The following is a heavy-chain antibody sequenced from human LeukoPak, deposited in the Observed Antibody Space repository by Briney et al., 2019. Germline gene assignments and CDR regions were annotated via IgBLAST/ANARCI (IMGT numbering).Heavy chain of an antibody. Sequence: ASVKVSCKVSGYTLTELSMHWVRQAPGKGLEWMGGFDPEDGETIYAQKLQGRVTMTTDTSTSTAYMELRSLRSDDTAVYYCARDYPPTIAAAGTALLGSSYGMDVWGQGTTVTVSS. V-gene: IGHV1-24*01. CDR2: FDPEDGET. J-gene: IGHJ6*02. D-gene: IGHD6-13*01. CDR3: ARDYPPTIAAAGTALLGSSYGMDV. CDR1: GYTLTELS.